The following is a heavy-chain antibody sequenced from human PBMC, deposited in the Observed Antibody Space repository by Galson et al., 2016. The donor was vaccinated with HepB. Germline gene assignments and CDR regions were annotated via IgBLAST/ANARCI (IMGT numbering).Heavy chain of an antibody. J-gene: IGHJ6*02. V-gene: IGHV3-43*02. CDR2: TSGDGMTT. Sequence: SLRLSCAASGLIFSEYAMFWVRQVPGKGLEWVSLTSGDGMTTYYADSVKGRFTVSRDNIRNSLHLQMQSLKTEDTAFYYCAKEPSLGPTDKYFYAMDVWGQGTTVTVS. D-gene: IGHD4-11*01. CDR1: GLIFSEYA. CDR3: AKEPSLGPTDKYFYAMDV.